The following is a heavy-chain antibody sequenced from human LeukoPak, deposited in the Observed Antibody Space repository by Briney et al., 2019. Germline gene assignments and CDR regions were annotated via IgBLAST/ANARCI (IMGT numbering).Heavy chain of an antibody. CDR3: ARGIAAAGVWFDP. Sequence: PSETLSLTCTVSGGSTSSYYWSWIRQPPGKGLEWIGYIYYSGSTNYNPSLKSRVTISVDTSKNQFSLKLSSVTAADTAVYYCARGIAAAGVWFDPWGQGTLVTVSS. CDR1: GGSTSSYY. D-gene: IGHD6-13*01. V-gene: IGHV4-59*01. CDR2: IYYSGST. J-gene: IGHJ5*02.